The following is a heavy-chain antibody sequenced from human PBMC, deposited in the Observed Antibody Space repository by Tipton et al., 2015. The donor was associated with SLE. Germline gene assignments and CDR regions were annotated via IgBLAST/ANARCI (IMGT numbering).Heavy chain of an antibody. D-gene: IGHD6-19*01. Sequence: TLSLTCTVSGGSISSYYWSWIRQPPGKGLEWIGYIYYSGSTNYNPSLKSRVTISVDTPKNQFSLKLSSVTAADTAVYYCARQPLGTVAGLDYWGQGTLVTVSS. CDR2: IYYSGST. V-gene: IGHV4-59*01. J-gene: IGHJ4*02. CDR1: GGSISSYY. CDR3: ARQPLGTVAGLDY.